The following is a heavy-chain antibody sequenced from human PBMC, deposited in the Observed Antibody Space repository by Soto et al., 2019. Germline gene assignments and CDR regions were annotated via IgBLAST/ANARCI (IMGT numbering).Heavy chain of an antibody. CDR1: GFTFSSYE. V-gene: IGHV3-48*03. Sequence: PGEALRLSGAASGFTFSSYEMNWVRQAQGKGLEWVSYISSIGMTIYYADSVKGRFTISRDNAKNSLYLQMNSLRAEDTAVYYCATDYDFWSGYPPYYYYGMDVWGQGTTVTVS. D-gene: IGHD3-3*01. CDR3: ATDYDFWSGYPPYYYYGMDV. CDR2: ISSIGMTI. J-gene: IGHJ6*02.